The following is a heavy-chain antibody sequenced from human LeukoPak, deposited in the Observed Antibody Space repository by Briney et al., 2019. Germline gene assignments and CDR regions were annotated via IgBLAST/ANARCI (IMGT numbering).Heavy chain of an antibody. CDR3: ARDVDRSSHYGWFDP. D-gene: IGHD2-2*01. Sequence: GRSLRLSCAASGFTFSSYAMHWVRQAPGKGLEWVAVISYDGSNKYYADSVKGRFTISRDNSKNTYLQINSLRAEDTAVYYCARDVDRSSHYGWFDPWGQGTLVTVSS. CDR1: GFTFSSYA. CDR2: ISYDGSNK. V-gene: IGHV3-30*04. J-gene: IGHJ5*02.